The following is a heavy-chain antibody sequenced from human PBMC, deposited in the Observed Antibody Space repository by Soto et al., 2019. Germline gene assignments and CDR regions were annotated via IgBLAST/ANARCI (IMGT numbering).Heavy chain of an antibody. Sequence: ASVKVSCKASGYTFTGYYMHWVRQAPGQGLEWMGIINPSGGSTSYAQKFQGRVTMTRDTSTSTVYMELSSLRSEDTAVYYCARERPYYYDSSGAGPGAFDIWGQGTMVTVSS. CDR3: ARERPYYYDSSGAGPGAFDI. D-gene: IGHD3-22*01. J-gene: IGHJ3*02. CDR1: GYTFTGYY. CDR2: INPSGGST. V-gene: IGHV1-46*01.